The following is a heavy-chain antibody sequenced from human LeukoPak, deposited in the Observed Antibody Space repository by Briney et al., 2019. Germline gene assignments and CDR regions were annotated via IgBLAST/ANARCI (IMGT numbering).Heavy chain of an antibody. CDR1: GGSFSGYY. Sequence: SETLSLTCAVYGGSFSGYYWSWIRQPPGKGLEWIGEINHSGSTNYNPSLKSRVTVSVDTSKNQFSLKLSSVTAADTAVYYCARGRPWFDPWGQGTLVTVSS. V-gene: IGHV4-34*01. J-gene: IGHJ5*02. CDR3: ARGRPWFDP. CDR2: INHSGST.